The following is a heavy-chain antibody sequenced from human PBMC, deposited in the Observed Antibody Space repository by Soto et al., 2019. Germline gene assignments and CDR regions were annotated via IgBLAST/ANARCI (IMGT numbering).Heavy chain of an antibody. J-gene: IGHJ4*02. V-gene: IGHV3-23*01. CDR1: GLTFNNYA. CDR3: AKDRLAGNFDY. Sequence: VQVLDSGGGLVQPGGSLRLSCAASGLTFNNYAMNWVRQAPGKGLEWVATISATGGSTYYADSVKGRFTISRDNSKNTLYLQMNGLRVEDTSVYYCAKDRLAGNFDYWGQGTQVTVSS. CDR2: ISATGGST.